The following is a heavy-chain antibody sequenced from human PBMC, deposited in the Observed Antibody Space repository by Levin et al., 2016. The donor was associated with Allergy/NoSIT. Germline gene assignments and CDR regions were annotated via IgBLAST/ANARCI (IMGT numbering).Heavy chain of an antibody. CDR2: ISSGSSYI. J-gene: IGHJ3*02. V-gene: IGHV3-21*01. CDR3: ARERGTYGYSYLADTFDI. D-gene: IGHD5-18*01. Sequence: WIRQPPGKGLEWVSHISSGSSYIHYADSMKGRLTISRDNAKNSLYLQMNSLRAEDTAVYYCARERGTYGYSYLADTFDIWGQGTMVTVSS.